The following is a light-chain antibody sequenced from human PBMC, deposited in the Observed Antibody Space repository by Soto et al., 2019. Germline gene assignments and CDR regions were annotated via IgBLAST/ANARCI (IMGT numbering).Light chain of an antibody. CDR3: PQYNNWWT. V-gene: IGKV3-15*01. J-gene: IGKJ1*01. CDR1: ESVSSN. Sequence: EIVMTQSPVTLSLSPGERYTLSCRAGESVSSNLAWYQQKPGQSPRLLIYGESTRATGFPARFTGSGSGTEFTLTISSLQFDDSAVYYCPQYNNWWTFGQGTQVDIK. CDR2: GES.